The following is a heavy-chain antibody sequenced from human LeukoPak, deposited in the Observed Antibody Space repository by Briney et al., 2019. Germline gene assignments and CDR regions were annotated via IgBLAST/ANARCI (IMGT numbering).Heavy chain of an antibody. D-gene: IGHD6-13*01. CDR1: GGSISSYY. Sequence: SETLSLTCTVSGGSISSYYWSWIRQPPGKGLEWIGYIYYGGSTNYNPSLKSRVTISVDTSKNQFSLKLSSVTAADTAVYYCARGPRSTHSSWYHYYYYMDVWGKGTTVTVSS. CDR3: ARGPRSTHSSWYHYYYYMDV. J-gene: IGHJ6*03. CDR2: IYYGGST. V-gene: IGHV4-59*08.